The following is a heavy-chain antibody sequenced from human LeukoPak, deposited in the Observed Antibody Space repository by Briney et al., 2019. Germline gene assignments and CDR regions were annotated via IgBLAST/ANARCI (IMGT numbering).Heavy chain of an antibody. CDR3: ARGTDILTGYEIDY. CDR1: GGSISSSSYY. CDR2: INHSGST. J-gene: IGHJ4*02. V-gene: IGHV4-39*07. D-gene: IGHD3-9*01. Sequence: SETLSLTCTVSGGSISSSSYYWSWIRQPPGKGLEWIGEINHSGSTNYNPSLKSRVTISVDTSKNQFSLKLSSVTAADTAVYYCARGTDILTGYEIDYWGQGTLVTVSS.